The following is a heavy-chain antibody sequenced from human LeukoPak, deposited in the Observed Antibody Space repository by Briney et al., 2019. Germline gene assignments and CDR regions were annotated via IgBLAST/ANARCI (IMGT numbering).Heavy chain of an antibody. Sequence: GASVKVSCKASGYTFTSYGISWVRQAPGQGLEWMGWISAYNGNTNYAQKLQGRVTMTADKSTNTAYMELSRLTFDDTAMYYCTRGEVLTGTEIWGQGTLLTVSS. J-gene: IGHJ4*02. D-gene: IGHD1-7*01. CDR3: TRGEVLTGTEI. CDR2: ISAYNGNT. CDR1: GYTFTSYG. V-gene: IGHV1-18*01.